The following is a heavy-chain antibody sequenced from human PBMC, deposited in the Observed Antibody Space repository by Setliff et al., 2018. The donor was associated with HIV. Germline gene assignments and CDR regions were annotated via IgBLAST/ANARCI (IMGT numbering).Heavy chain of an antibody. D-gene: IGHD3-16*02. Sequence: SETLSLTCTVSGGSISSYYWSWIRQPPGKGLEWIGYIYYSGSTNYNPSLKSQVTISVDTSKNQFSLKLSSVTAADTAVYYCARASRKLTDYDYVWGSYRGPAEYFQHWGQGTLVTVSS. V-gene: IGHV4-59*01. J-gene: IGHJ1*01. CDR2: IYYSGST. CDR1: GGSISSYY. CDR3: ARASRKLTDYDYVWGSYRGPAEYFQH.